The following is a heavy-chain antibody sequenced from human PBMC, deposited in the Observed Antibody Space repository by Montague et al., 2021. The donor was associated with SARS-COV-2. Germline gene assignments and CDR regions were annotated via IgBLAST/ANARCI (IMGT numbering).Heavy chain of an antibody. CDR1: GFTFSSYG. V-gene: IGHV3-30*18. D-gene: IGHD2-2*01. Sequence: SLRLSCAASGFTFSSYGIHWVRQAPGKGLEWVAVISYDGSNQHYXYSXKGRLTISRDNSKNTLYLQMNSLRAEDTAVYYCAKDQGDCSSSRCFRGWTYYYYGMDVWGQGTTVTVSS. CDR2: ISYDGSNQ. J-gene: IGHJ6*02. CDR3: AKDQGDCSSSRCFRGWTYYYYGMDV.